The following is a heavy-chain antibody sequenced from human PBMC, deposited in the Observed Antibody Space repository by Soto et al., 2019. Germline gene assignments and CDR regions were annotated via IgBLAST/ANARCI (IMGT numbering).Heavy chain of an antibody. J-gene: IGHJ5*02. CDR2: ISSSSSYI. CDR3: ARDRAAGTFWFDP. Sequence: GGSLRLSRAASGFTFSSYSMNWVRQAPGKGLEWVSSISSSSSYIYYAASVKGRFTISRDNAKNSLYLQMNSLRAEDTAVYYCARDRAAGTFWFDPWGQGTLVTVSS. D-gene: IGHD6-13*01. V-gene: IGHV3-21*01. CDR1: GFTFSSYS.